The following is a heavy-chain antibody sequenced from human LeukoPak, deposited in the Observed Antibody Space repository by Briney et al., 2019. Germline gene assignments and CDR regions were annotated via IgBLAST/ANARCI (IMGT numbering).Heavy chain of an antibody. CDR1: GYTFTSYY. CDR3: ARDPRGTDWFDP. Sequence: ASVKVSCKASGYTFTSYYMHWVRQAPGQGLEWMGIINPSGGSTSYAQKFQGRVTMTRDMSTSTVYMELSSLRSEDTAVYYCARDPRGTDWFDPWGQGTLVTVSS. CDR2: INPSGGST. D-gene: IGHD1-1*01. J-gene: IGHJ5*02. V-gene: IGHV1-46*01.